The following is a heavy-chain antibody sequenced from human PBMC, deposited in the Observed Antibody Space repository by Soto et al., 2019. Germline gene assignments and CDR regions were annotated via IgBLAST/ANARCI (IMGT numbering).Heavy chain of an antibody. CDR2: ISYYGSNK. J-gene: IGHJ4*02. CDR3: ARGYYDDSSGYQND. D-gene: IGHD3-22*01. Sequence: GSLSLSCASSRFSFSSSAMPWVRQAPGKGLEWVAVISYYGSNKYYADSVKGRFTISRDNSKKTLYLQMNSLRAGDTAVYYCARGYYDDSSGYQNDWGQGTLVTVSS. V-gene: IGHV3-30-3*01. CDR1: RFSFSSSA.